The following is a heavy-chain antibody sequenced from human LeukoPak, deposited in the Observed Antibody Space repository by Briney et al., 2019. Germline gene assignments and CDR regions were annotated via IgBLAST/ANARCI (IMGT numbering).Heavy chain of an antibody. CDR3: ARPHGVDGTDVFQR. CDR1: GYTFIHSY. D-gene: IGHD1-1*01. CDR2: INPNSGST. V-gene: IGHV1-2*02. Sequence: GASVTVSCKASGYTFIHSYLHWVRQAPGQGLEWMGWINPNSGSTNYAQKFRGRVTMTRDTSISTVYMELSRLTSDDTAVYYCARPHGVDGTDVFQRWGQGTLVTVSS. J-gene: IGHJ1*01.